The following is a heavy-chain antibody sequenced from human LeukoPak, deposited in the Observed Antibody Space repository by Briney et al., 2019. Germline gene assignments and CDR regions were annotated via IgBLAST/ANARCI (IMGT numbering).Heavy chain of an antibody. J-gene: IGHJ4*02. CDR2: ISGSGGST. D-gene: IGHD6-13*01. CDR1: GFTFSSYA. V-gene: IGHV3-23*01. CDR3: AKDNWAAAASTLFDY. Sequence: PGGSLSLSGAASGFTFSSYAMSWVRQAPGKGLEWVSAISGSGGSTYYADSVKGRFTISRDNSKNTLYLQMNSLRAEDTAVYYCAKDNWAAAASTLFDYWGQGTLVTVSS.